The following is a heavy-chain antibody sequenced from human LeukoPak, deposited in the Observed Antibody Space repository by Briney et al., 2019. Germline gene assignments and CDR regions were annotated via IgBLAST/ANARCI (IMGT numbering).Heavy chain of an antibody. CDR3: ARGLRYFDWLLYFDY. J-gene: IGHJ4*02. Sequence: ASVKVSCKASGYTFIGYYMHWVRQAPGQGLEWMGWINPSSGGTNYAQNFQGRVTMTRDTSISTAYMDLSRLRSDDTAVYYCARGLRYFDWLLYFDYWGQGTLVTVSS. D-gene: IGHD3-9*01. V-gene: IGHV1-2*02. CDR1: GYTFIGYY. CDR2: INPSSGGT.